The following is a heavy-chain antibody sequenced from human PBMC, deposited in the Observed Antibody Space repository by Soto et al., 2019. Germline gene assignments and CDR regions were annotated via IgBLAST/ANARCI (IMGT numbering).Heavy chain of an antibody. CDR2: IYHSGST. CDR1: GGSISSGGYS. CDR3: ARVKSSSNSYYFDY. V-gene: IGHV4-30-2*01. J-gene: IGHJ4*02. D-gene: IGHD6-6*01. Sequence: PSETLSLTCAVSGGSISSGGYSWSWIRQPPGKGLEWIGYIYHSGSTYYNPSFKSRVTISVDRSKNQFSLKLSSVTAADTAVYYCARVKSSSNSYYFDYWGQGTLVTVS.